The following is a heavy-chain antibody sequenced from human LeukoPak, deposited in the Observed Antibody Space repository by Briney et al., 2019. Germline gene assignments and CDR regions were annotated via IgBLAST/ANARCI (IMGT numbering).Heavy chain of an antibody. CDR3: ASLNNYVPVY. Sequence: SETLPLTCAVSGYSISSGFYWGWIRQPPGKGLEWIGNIYHSESTYYNPSLKSRVTLSVDTSKNQFSLKLSSVTAADTAVYYCASLNNYVPVYWGQGTLVTVSS. V-gene: IGHV4-38-2*01. CDR2: IYHSEST. D-gene: IGHD4-11*01. J-gene: IGHJ4*02. CDR1: GYSISSGFY.